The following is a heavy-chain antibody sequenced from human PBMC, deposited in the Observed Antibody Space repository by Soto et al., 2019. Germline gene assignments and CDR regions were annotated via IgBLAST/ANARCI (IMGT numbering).Heavy chain of an antibody. D-gene: IGHD3-22*01. Sequence: GGSLRLSCAASGFTFDDYAMHWVRQAPGKGLEWVSGISWNSGSIGYADSVKGRFTISRDNAKNSLYLQMNSLRAEDTALYYCAKDGVRYYDSSGYFDYWGQGTLVTVSS. CDR2: ISWNSGSI. J-gene: IGHJ4*02. V-gene: IGHV3-9*01. CDR1: GFTFDDYA. CDR3: AKDGVRYYDSSGYFDY.